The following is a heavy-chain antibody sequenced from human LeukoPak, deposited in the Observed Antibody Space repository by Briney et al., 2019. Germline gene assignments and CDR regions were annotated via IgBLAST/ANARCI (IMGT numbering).Heavy chain of an antibody. D-gene: IGHD6-13*01. CDR1: GYTFTSYG. CDR2: ISAYNGNT. V-gene: IGHV1-18*01. J-gene: IGHJ4*02. CDR3: ARDRLPYSSSWYGGY. Sequence: ASVKVSCKASGYTFTSYGISWVRQAPGQGLEWMGWISAYNGNTNYAQKLQGRVTMTTDTSTSTAYMELRSLRSDDTAVYYCARDRLPYSSSWYGGYWGQGTLVTVSS.